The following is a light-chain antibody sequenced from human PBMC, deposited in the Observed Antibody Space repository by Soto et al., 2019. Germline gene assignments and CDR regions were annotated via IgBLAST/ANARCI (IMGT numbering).Light chain of an antibody. CDR3: ASWYDSLSGVI. CDR1: SSNVGRNY. V-gene: IGLV1-47*01. CDR2: RDN. J-gene: IGLJ2*01. Sequence: QAVVTQPSSASGTPGQRVTISCSGSSSNVGRNYVYWYQQYPGAAPRLLIYRDNQRPSGVPDRFSGSKSGSSASLSISGLRSEDEADYYCASWYDSLSGVIFGGGTKLTVL.